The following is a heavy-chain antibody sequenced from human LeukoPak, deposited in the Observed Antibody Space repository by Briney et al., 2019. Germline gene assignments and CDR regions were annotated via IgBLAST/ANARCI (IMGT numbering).Heavy chain of an antibody. CDR3: AKDLTYESSGSVIDN. CDR1: GFISEDYT. V-gene: IGHV3-43*01. Sequence: GGSLRLSCAASGFISEDYTMHWVRQVPGKTLQWVSLVNWHGTTYYADSLKGRFTISRDNSKNSLYLQMDSLRTEDTAFYYCAKDLTYESSGSVIDNWGLGTLVTVSS. CDR2: VNWHGTT. D-gene: IGHD3-22*01. J-gene: IGHJ4*02.